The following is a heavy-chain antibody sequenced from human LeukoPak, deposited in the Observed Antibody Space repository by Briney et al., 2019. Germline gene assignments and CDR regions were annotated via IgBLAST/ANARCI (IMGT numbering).Heavy chain of an antibody. Sequence: GGSLRLSCAASGFTFSSYAMSWVRQAPGKGLEWVSAISGSGGSTYYADSVKGRFTISRDNSKNTLYLQMNSLRAEDTAVYYCAKAYYDFWSGYYSNPNWFDPWGQGTLVTVSS. CDR3: AKAYYDFWSGYYSNPNWFDP. D-gene: IGHD3-3*01. V-gene: IGHV3-23*01. CDR1: GFTFSSYA. CDR2: ISGSGGST. J-gene: IGHJ5*02.